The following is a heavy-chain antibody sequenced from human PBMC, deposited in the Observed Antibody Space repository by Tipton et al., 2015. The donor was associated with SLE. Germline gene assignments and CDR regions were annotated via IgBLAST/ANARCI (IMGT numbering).Heavy chain of an antibody. J-gene: IGHJ4*02. CDR2: INHRGST. V-gene: IGHV4-34*01. Sequence: TLSLTCAVYGGSFSGYYWSWIRQPPGKGLEYIGEINHRGSTNYNPSLKSRVTISLDTSKNQFSLKLSSVTAADTAVYYCARENGSGSYYRGYYFDYWGQGTLVTVSS. D-gene: IGHD3-10*01. CDR1: GGSFSGYY. CDR3: ARENGSGSYYRGYYFDY.